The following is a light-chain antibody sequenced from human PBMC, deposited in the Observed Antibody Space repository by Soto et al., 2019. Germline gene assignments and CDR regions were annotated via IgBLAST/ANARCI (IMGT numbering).Light chain of an antibody. CDR3: QSFDISLSGRV. Sequence: QSALTQLPSVSGAPGQRVTISCTGSSSNIGADYDVHWYQQFPGTAPKLLIYDNTNRPSGVPDRFSGSKSGTSASLAITGLQAEDEADYYCQSFDISLSGRVFGAGTKLTVL. J-gene: IGLJ3*02. V-gene: IGLV1-40*01. CDR1: SSNIGADYD. CDR2: DNT.